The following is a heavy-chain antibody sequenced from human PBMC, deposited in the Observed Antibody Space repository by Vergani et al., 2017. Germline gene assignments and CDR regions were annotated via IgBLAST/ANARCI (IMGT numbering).Heavy chain of an antibody. D-gene: IGHD3-10*01. Sequence: QVQLVQSGAEVKKPGSSVKVSCKASGGTFSSYAISWVRQAPGQGLEWRGGIIPICGTENYAQKFQGRVTITADESTSTAYMELSSLSSEDTAVYYCARSRRGSGSYYMSGQDWGQGTLVTVSS. CDR2: IIPICGTE. CDR1: GGTFSSYA. V-gene: IGHV1-69*01. CDR3: ARSRRGSGSYYMSGQD. J-gene: IGHJ4*02.